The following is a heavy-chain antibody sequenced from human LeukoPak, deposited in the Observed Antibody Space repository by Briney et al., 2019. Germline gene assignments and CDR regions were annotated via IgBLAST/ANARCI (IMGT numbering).Heavy chain of an antibody. CDR1: GGSISSGSYY. CDR3: ARDFGPYDFWSGYYSIWFDP. D-gene: IGHD3-3*01. Sequence: SETLSLTCTVSGGSISSGSYYWSWIRQPAGKGLEWIGRIYTSGSTNYNPSLKSRVTISVDTSKNQFSLKLSSVTAADTAVYYCARDFGPYDFWSGYYSIWFDPWGQGTVVTVSS. V-gene: IGHV4-61*02. J-gene: IGHJ5*02. CDR2: IYTSGST.